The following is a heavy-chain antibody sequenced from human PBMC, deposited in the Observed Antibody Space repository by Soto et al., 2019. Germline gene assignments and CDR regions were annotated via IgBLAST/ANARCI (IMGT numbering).Heavy chain of an antibody. CDR2: IYSGGST. CDR3: ARNRGGGYSNYDGWFDP. CDR1: GFTVSSNY. D-gene: IGHD4-4*01. V-gene: IGHV3-53*01. Sequence: EVQLVESGGGLIQPGGSLRLSCAASGFTVSSNYMSWVRQAPGKGLEWVSVIYSGGSTYYADSVKGRFTISRDNSKNTLYLQMNSRGAEDTAVYYCARNRGGGYSNYDGWFDPWGQGTLVTVSS. J-gene: IGHJ5*02.